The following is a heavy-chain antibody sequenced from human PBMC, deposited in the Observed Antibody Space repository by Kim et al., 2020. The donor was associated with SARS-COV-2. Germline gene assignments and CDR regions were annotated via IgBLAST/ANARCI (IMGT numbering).Heavy chain of an antibody. CDR1: GFTFSSYG. CDR3: ARDPYEMAWFGFYFDY. D-gene: IGHD3-10*01. CDR2: IWYDGSNK. J-gene: IGHJ4*02. Sequence: GGSLRLSCAASGFTFSSYGMHWVRQAPGKGLEWVAVIWYDGSNKYYADSVKGRFTISRDNSKNTLYLQMNSLRAEDTAVYYCARDPYEMAWFGFYFDYWGQGTLVTVSS. V-gene: IGHV3-33*01.